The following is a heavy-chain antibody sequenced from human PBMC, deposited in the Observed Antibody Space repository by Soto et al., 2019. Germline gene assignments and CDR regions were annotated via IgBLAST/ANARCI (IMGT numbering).Heavy chain of an antibody. CDR2: ISTYNGNT. D-gene: IGHD2-2*01. CDR3: ARGYCSSTSCSNWFDP. V-gene: IGHV1-18*01. CDR1: GYSFTTSG. Sequence: ASVKVSCKASGYSFTTSGITWVRQAPGQGLEWMGWISTYNGNTNYAQKLQDRVTLTTDTSTSTAYMELRSLRSDDTAVYYCARGYCSSTSCSNWFDPWGQGTLVTVSS. J-gene: IGHJ5*02.